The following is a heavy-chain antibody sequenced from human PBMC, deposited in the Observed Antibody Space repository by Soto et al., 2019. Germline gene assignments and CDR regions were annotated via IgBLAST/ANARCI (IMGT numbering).Heavy chain of an antibody. D-gene: IGHD2-2*01. Sequence: GSAVKPSCKASGGTFSSYAISWVRQAPGQGLEWMGGIIPIFGTANYAQKFQGRVTITADESTSTAYMELSSLRSEDTAVYYCARWGCSSIICPGTYYYYCTVALGHRLTVNV. J-gene: IGHJ6*02. CDR1: GGTFSSYA. CDR3: ARWGCSSIICPGTYYYYCTVA. CDR2: IIPIFGTA. V-gene: IGHV1-69*13.